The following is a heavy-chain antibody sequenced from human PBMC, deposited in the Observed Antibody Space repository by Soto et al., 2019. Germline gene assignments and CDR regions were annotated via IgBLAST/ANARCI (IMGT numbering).Heavy chain of an antibody. CDR3: AKDPHCSITSCYTLDYYYGMDV. V-gene: IGHV3-30*18. D-gene: IGHD2-2*02. Sequence: QVQLVESGGGVVQPGRSLRLSCAASGFTFSSYGMHWVRQAPGKGLEWVAVISYDGSNKYYADSVKGRFTISRDNSKNTLYLQMNSLRAEDTAVYYCAKDPHCSITSCYTLDYYYGMDVWGQGTTVTVSS. J-gene: IGHJ6*02. CDR2: ISYDGSNK. CDR1: GFTFSSYG.